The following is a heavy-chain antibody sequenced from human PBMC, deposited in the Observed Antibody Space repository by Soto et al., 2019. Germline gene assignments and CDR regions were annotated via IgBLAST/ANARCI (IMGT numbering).Heavy chain of an antibody. Sequence: ASVKVSCKASGYTFTSYAMHWVRQAPGQGLEWMGWINAGNGNTKYSQKFQGRVTITRDTSASTAYMELSSLRSEDTAVYYCARDYGDYFFFDYWGQGTLVTVSS. J-gene: IGHJ4*02. CDR3: ARDYGDYFFFDY. V-gene: IGHV1-3*01. CDR2: INAGNGNT. CDR1: GYTFTSYA. D-gene: IGHD4-17*01.